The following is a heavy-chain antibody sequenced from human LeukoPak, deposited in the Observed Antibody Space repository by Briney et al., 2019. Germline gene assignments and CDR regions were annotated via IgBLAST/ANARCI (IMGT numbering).Heavy chain of an antibody. D-gene: IGHD1-1*01. V-gene: IGHV3-7*01. CDR2: VKEDGSDK. CDR1: GFTFSSHW. J-gene: IGHJ4*02. CDR3: ARGRQLGI. Sequence: PGGSLRLSCAASGFTFSSHWMSWVRQAPGTGLEWVANVKEDGSDKHYVDSVKGRFTISRDNAKNSLYLQMNSLRAADTAVYYCARGRQLGIWGQGTLVTVSS.